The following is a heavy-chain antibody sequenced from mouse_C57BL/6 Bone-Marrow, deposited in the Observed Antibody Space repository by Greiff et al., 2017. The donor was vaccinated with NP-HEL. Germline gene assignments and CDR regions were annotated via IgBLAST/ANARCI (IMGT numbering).Heavy chain of an antibody. J-gene: IGHJ2*01. Sequence: DVQLVESGGDLVKPGGSLKLSCAASGFTFSSYGMSWVRQTPDKRLEWVATISSGGSYTYYPDSVKGRFTISRDNVKNTLYLQMSSLKSEDTAMYYCARVITTVVDSYYFDYWGQGTTLTVSS. CDR3: ARVITTVVDSYYFDY. V-gene: IGHV5-6*01. CDR2: ISSGGSYT. D-gene: IGHD1-1*01. CDR1: GFTFSSYG.